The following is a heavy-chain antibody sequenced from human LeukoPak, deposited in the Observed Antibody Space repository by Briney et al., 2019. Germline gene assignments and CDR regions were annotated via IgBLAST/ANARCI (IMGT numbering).Heavy chain of an antibody. CDR1: GGSISSSSYY. V-gene: IGHV4-39*01. CDR2: IYYSGST. D-gene: IGHD2-2*01. Sequence: SETLSLTCTVSGGSISSSSYYWGWIRQPPGKGLEWIGSIYYSGSTYYNPSLKSRVTISVDTSKNQFSLKLSSVTAADTAVYYCARHGDIVVVPADLNWFDPWGQGTLVTVSS. CDR3: ARHGDIVVVPADLNWFDP. J-gene: IGHJ5*02.